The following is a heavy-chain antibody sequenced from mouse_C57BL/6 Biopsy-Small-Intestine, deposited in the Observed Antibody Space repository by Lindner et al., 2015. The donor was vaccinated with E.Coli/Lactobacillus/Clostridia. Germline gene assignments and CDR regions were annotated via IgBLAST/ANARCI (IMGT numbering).Heavy chain of an antibody. J-gene: IGHJ4*01. Sequence: EVQLQESGPELVKPGASVKMSCKASGYTFTDYNMHWVKQSHGKSLEWIGYINPNNGGTSYNQKFKGKATLTVNKSSSTAYMELRSLTSEDSAVYYCAREGIYYDYDGDAMDYWGQGTSVTVSS. V-gene: IGHV1-22*01. D-gene: IGHD2-4*01. CDR2: INPNNGGT. CDR1: GYTFTDYN. CDR3: AREGIYYDYDGDAMDY.